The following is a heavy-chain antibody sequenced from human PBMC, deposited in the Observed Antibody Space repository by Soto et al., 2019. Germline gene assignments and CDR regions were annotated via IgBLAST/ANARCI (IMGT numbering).Heavy chain of an antibody. D-gene: IGHD1-26*01. V-gene: IGHV4-39*01. CDR2: VYHGGST. Sequence: SETLSLTCTVSGVSINLSYHYWGWIRQPPGKGLQWIGSVYHGGSTYYPPSLHSRVTISVDAPKNQFSLKLSSVTAADTAVYYCAVVVSATHLDPWGQGTLVTVSS. CDR3: AVVVSATHLDP. CDR1: GVSINLSYHY. J-gene: IGHJ5*02.